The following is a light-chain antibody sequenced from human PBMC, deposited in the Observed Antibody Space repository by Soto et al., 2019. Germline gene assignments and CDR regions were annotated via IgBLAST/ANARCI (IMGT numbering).Light chain of an antibody. Sequence: EIVLTQSPGTLSLSPGERATLSSRASQSVSSNYLAWYQQKPGQAPSLLIYDASSRATGIPDRFSGSGSGTDFTLTISRLEPEDFAMYYCQQYGSSAPITFGQGTRLEIE. J-gene: IGKJ5*01. CDR3: QQYGSSAPIT. CDR2: DAS. V-gene: IGKV3-20*01. CDR1: QSVSSNY.